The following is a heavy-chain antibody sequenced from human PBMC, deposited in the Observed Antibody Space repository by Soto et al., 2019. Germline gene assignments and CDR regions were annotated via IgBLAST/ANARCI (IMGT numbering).Heavy chain of an antibody. CDR2: FDPEDGEK. CDR3: ATSPSGYLNLEQFYYYYMDV. V-gene: IGHV1-24*01. D-gene: IGHD3-3*01. Sequence: KDCGYRWTALSLQWERKAPGKGLERLGGFDPEDGEKIYAQKCQVRVTMTEDTSTDTAYMELSSLRSEDTAVYYCATSPSGYLNLEQFYYYYMDVWGKGTTVTVSS. CDR1: GYRWTALS. J-gene: IGHJ6*03.